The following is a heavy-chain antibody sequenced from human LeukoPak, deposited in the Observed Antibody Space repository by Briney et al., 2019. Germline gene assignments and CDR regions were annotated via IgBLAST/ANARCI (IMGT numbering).Heavy chain of an antibody. D-gene: IGHD3-9*01. V-gene: IGHV3-23*01. J-gene: IGHJ4*02. Sequence: GGSLRLSCAASGFTFSSYAMSWVRQAPGKGLEWVSAISGSGGSTYYADSVKGRFTISRDNSKNTLYLQMNSLKTEDTAVYYCTTDRSGYYNYWGQGTLVTVSS. CDR1: GFTFSSYA. CDR2: ISGSGGST. CDR3: TTDRSGYYNY.